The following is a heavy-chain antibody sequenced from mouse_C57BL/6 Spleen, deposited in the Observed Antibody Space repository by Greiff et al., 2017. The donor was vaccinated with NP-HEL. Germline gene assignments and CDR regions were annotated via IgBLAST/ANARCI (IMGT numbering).Heavy chain of an antibody. CDR3: ARERGEYEYDYAMDY. J-gene: IGHJ4*01. CDR1: GYSITSGYY. CDR2: ISYDGSN. D-gene: IGHD2-4*01. Sequence: ESGPGLVKPSQSLSLTCSVTGYSITSGYYWNWIRQFPGNKLEWMGYISYDGSNNYNPSLKNRISITRDTSKNQFFLKLNSVTTEDTATYYCARERGEYEYDYAMDYWGQGTSVTVSS. V-gene: IGHV3-6*01.